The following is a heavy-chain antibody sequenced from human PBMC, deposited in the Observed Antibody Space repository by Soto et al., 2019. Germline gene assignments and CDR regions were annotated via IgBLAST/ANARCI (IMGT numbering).Heavy chain of an antibody. D-gene: IGHD6-19*01. Sequence: QVQLVQSGAEVKKPGSSVKVSCKASGGTFSSYAISWVRQAPGQGLEWMGGIIPIFGTANYAQKFQGRVTITADESTSTAYRELGSLRSEDTAVYYCARFASSGWARNPTDYWGQGTLVTVSS. CDR3: ARFASSGWARNPTDY. V-gene: IGHV1-69*12. CDR1: GGTFSSYA. J-gene: IGHJ4*02. CDR2: IIPIFGTA.